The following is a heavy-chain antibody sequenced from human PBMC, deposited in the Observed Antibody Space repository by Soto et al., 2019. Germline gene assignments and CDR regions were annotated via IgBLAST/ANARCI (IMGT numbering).Heavy chain of an antibody. D-gene: IGHD2-21*02. CDR2: IWYDGSNK. CDR3: ARYVMVPALGMWYFAL. Sequence: QVQLVESGGGVVQPGRSLRLSCAASGFTFSSYGMHWVRQAPGKGLEWVAVIWYDGSNKYYADSVKGRFTISRDNSKNTLYLQMNSLIAEDTAVYYCARYVMVPALGMWYFALWGRGTLVTVSS. J-gene: IGHJ2*01. CDR1: GFTFSSYG. V-gene: IGHV3-33*01.